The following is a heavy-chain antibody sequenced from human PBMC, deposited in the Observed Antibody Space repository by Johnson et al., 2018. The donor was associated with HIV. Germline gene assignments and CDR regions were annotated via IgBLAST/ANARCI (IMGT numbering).Heavy chain of an antibody. CDR1: GFTFSNYV. Sequence: VQLVESGGGLVQPGGSLRLSCAASGFTFSNYVMTWVRQVPGKGLEWVSVIYSGGSTYYADSVTGRFTITRDNSKNTLYLQRNSLRAEDTAVYYCAVGKYCSSTSCYMEDAFDIWGQGTMVTVSS. V-gene: IGHV3-66*01. D-gene: IGHD2-2*02. CDR2: IYSGGST. J-gene: IGHJ3*02. CDR3: AVGKYCSSTSCYMEDAFDI.